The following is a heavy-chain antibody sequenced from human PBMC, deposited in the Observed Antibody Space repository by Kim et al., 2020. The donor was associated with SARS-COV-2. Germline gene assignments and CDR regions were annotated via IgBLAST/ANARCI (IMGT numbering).Heavy chain of an antibody. CDR3: ARDLVADAFDI. Sequence: DYAVYVKSRINIHPATSKNQFSLQLSSVTPEDTAVYYCARDLVADAFDIWGQGTMVTVSS. V-gene: IGHV6-1*01. D-gene: IGHD5-12*01. J-gene: IGHJ3*02.